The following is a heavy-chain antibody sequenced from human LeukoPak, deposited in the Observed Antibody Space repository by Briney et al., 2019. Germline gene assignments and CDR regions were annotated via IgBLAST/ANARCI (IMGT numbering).Heavy chain of an antibody. CDR2: IYYSGST. D-gene: IGHD5-24*01. CDR3: ARGDGYTIIQALILYYFDY. CDR1: GGPISSSTYY. J-gene: IGHJ4*02. Sequence: PSETLSLTCTVSGGPISSSTYYWGWIRQPPGKGLEWIGTIYYSGSTYHNPSLKRRVTISVATSKNQFSLKLSSETAADTAVYYCARGDGYTIIQALILYYFDYWGQGTLVTVSS. V-gene: IGHV4-39*01.